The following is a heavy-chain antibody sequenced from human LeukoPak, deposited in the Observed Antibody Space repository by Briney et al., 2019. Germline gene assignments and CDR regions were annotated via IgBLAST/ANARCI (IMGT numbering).Heavy chain of an antibody. CDR3: ASDWGLRYFDY. CDR2: IYHSGST. J-gene: IGHJ4*02. CDR1: GYSISSGYY. V-gene: IGHV4-38-2*01. Sequence: PSETLSLTCAVSGYSISSGYYWGWIRPPPGKGLEWIGIIYHSGSTYYNPSLKSRVTISVDTSKNQFSLKLSSVTAADTAVYYCASDWGLRYFDYWGQGTLVTVPS. D-gene: IGHD5-12*01.